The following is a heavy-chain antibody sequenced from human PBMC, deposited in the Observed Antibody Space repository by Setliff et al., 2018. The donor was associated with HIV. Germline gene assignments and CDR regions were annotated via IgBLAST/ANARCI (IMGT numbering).Heavy chain of an antibody. Sequence: PSETLSLTCTISGGSVGVYSWSWIRQYAGRGLEWIGRIDSSGTTDTKPSLKGRVAISVDTSRNQFSLRVTSVTAADTAVYFCAEDRHSSGLGSYGPWGPGILVTVSS. V-gene: IGHV4-4*07. J-gene: IGHJ5*02. D-gene: IGHD3-10*01. CDR2: IDSSGTT. CDR1: GGSVGVYS. CDR3: AEDRHSSGLGSYGP.